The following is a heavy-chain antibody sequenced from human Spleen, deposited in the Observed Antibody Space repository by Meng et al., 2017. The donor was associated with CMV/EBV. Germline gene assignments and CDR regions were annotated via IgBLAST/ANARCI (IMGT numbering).Heavy chain of an antibody. D-gene: IGHD6-19*01. J-gene: IGHJ4*02. CDR3: ARSGLAQYFDS. V-gene: IGHV3-30*04. CDR1: GFTFSSYA. Sequence: GESLKISCAASGFTFSSYAMHWVRQAPGKGLEWVAVISYDGSNKYYADSVKGRFTISRDNSKNTLYLQMNGLRAADTALYYCARSGLAQYFDSWGQGILVTVSS. CDR2: ISYDGSNK.